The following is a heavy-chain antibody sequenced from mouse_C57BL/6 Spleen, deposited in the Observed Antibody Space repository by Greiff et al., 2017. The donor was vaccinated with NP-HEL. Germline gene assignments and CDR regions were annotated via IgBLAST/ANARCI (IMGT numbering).Heavy chain of an antibody. CDR1: GFNITDYY. CDR2: IDPEDGET. V-gene: IGHV14-2*01. J-gene: IGHJ2*01. Sequence: VQLQQSGAELVKPGASVKLSCTASGFNITDYYMHWVKQRTEQGLEWIGRIDPEDGETKYDPKFQGKATITADTSSNTAYLQLSSLTSEDSAVYYCARSYGSSPYYFDYWGQGTTLTVSS. D-gene: IGHD1-1*01. CDR3: ARSYGSSPYYFDY.